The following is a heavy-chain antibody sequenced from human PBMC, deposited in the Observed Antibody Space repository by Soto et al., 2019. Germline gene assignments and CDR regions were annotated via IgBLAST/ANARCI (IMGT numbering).Heavy chain of an antibody. CDR2: IYYSGST. D-gene: IGHD1-1*01. V-gene: IGHV4-59*01. J-gene: IGHJ4*02. CDR1: GRSISSYY. CDR3: ARLATRYYFDY. Sequence: SETLSLTCTVSGRSISSYYWSWIRQPPGKGLEWIGYIYYSGSTNYNPSLKSRVTISVDTSKNQFSLKMSSVTAADTAVYYCARLATRYYFDYWGQGTLVTVS.